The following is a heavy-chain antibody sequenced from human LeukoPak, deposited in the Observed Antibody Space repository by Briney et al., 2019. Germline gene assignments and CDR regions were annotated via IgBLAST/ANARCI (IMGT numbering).Heavy chain of an antibody. D-gene: IGHD3-3*01. CDR1: GYTFTTYG. Sequence: GASVKVSCKASGYTFTTYGINWVRQAPGQGLEWMGWISTYNGNTNYAQKLQGRVTMTTDTSTGTAYMELRSLRSDDTAVYYCARAGIPIHYYCMDVWGKGTTVTISS. CDR3: ARAGIPIHYYCMDV. V-gene: IGHV1-18*01. J-gene: IGHJ6*03. CDR2: ISTYNGNT.